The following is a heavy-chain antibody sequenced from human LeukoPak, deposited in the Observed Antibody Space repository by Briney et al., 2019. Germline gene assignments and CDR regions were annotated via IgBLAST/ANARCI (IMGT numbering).Heavy chain of an antibody. Sequence: GGSLRLSCAASGFTFSSYAMHWVRQAPGKGLEWVAVISYDGSNKYYADSVKGRFTISRDNSKNTLYLQMNSLRGDDTAVYYCAKDVGKWESLHFFDYWGQGTLVTVSS. D-gene: IGHD1-26*01. J-gene: IGHJ4*02. V-gene: IGHV3-30-3*01. CDR3: AKDVGKWESLHFFDY. CDR2: ISYDGSNK. CDR1: GFTFSSYA.